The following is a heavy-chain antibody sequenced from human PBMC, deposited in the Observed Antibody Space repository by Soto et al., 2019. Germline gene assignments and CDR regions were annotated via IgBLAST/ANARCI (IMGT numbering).Heavy chain of an antibody. CDR2: ISSSSSYI. D-gene: IGHD6-19*01. CDR3: VRGPIAVAGTWDY. CDR1: GFTFSSYS. Sequence: EVQLVESGGGLVKPGGSLRLSCAASGFTFSSYSMNWVRQAPGKGLEWVSSISSSSSYIYYADSVKGRFTISRDNAKNSLYLQMNSLRAEDTAVYYCVRGPIAVAGTWDYWGQGTLVTVSS. V-gene: IGHV3-21*01. J-gene: IGHJ4*02.